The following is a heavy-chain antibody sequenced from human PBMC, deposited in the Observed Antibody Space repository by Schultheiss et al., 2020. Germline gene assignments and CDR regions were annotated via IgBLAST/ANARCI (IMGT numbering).Heavy chain of an antibody. CDR2: IYHSGST. D-gene: IGHD4-17*01. Sequence: GSLRLSCAVSGGSISSSNWWSWVRQPPGKGLEWIGEIYHSGSTYYNPSLKSRITMSVDTSKNQFSLNLTSVTAADTAVYYCARHKGTTVTTWKVYYYYYMDVWGKGTTVTVSS. V-gene: IGHV4-4*02. J-gene: IGHJ6*03. CDR3: ARHKGTTVTTWKVYYYYYMDV. CDR1: GGSISSSNW.